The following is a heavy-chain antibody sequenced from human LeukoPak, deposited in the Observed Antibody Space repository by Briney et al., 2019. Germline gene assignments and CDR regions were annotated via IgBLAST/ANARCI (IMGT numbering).Heavy chain of an antibody. CDR2: ISYDGSNK. Sequence: GGSLRLSCAASGFTFSSYAMHWVRQAPGKGLEWVAVISYDGSNKYYADSVKGRFTISRDNSKNTLYLQMNSLRAEDTAVYYCARGSTGAARSLDYWGQGTLVTVSS. CDR1: GFTFSSYA. CDR3: ARGSTGAARSLDY. V-gene: IGHV3-30-3*01. J-gene: IGHJ4*02. D-gene: IGHD6-6*01.